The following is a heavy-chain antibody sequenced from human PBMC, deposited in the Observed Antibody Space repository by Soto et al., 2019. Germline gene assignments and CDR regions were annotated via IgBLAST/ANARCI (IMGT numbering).Heavy chain of an antibody. CDR1: GYTFSSYG. CDR2: ISVHNGYT. V-gene: IGHV1-18*01. J-gene: IGHJ4*02. CDR3: ARLENNFGPHDY. Sequence: QVKLAQSGAEVKKPGASVTVSCKASGYTFSSYGISWVRQAPGQGLEWVGWISVHNGYTKYATELQGRVTMTTDTSTSTAYMELRSLRSDDSAVYFCARLENNFGPHDYWGQGTLVTVTS. D-gene: IGHD1-1*01.